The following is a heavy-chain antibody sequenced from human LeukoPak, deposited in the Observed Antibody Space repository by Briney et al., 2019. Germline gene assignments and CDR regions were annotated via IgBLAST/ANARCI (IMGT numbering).Heavy chain of an antibody. CDR2: ISSSGGST. V-gene: IGHV3-23*01. D-gene: IGHD1-26*01. CDR3: AKDGGWEPPR. CDR1: GFTFSSYG. Sequence: GGSLRLSCTASGFTFSSYGMNWVRQAPGKGLEWVSLISSSGGSTYYADSVKGRFTISRDNSKNTLYLQMNSLRVEDTAVYYCAKDGGWEPPRWGRGTLVTVSS. J-gene: IGHJ1*01.